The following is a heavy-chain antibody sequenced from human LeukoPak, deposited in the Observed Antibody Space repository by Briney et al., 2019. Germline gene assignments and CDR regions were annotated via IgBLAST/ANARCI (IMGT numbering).Heavy chain of an antibody. Sequence: ASVKVSCKASGYTFTGYYMHWGRQAPGQGVEWMGWINPNSGGTKYAQKLQGRATMTRDTSISTAYIELSSLRSVETAVYSCARARPPPSNVFLGYWGQGTLVTVSS. V-gene: IGHV1-2*02. J-gene: IGHJ4*02. CDR2: INPNSGGT. CDR1: GYTFTGYY. D-gene: IGHD1-1*01. CDR3: ARARPPPSNVFLGY.